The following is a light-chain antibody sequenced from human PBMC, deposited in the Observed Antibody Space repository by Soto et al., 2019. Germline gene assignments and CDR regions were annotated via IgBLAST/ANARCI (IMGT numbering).Light chain of an antibody. Sequence: SVLTQPPSVSGAPGQRVTISCTWSSSNIGAGYDVHWYQQLPGTAPKLLIYGNSNRPSGVPDRFSGSKSGTSASLAITGLQAEDEADYYCQSYDSSLSGYVFGTGTKVNV. V-gene: IGLV1-40*01. CDR3: QSYDSSLSGYV. CDR1: SSNIGAGYD. CDR2: GNS. J-gene: IGLJ1*01.